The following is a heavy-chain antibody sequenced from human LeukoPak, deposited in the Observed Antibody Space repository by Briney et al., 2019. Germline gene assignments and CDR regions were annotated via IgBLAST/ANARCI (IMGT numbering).Heavy chain of an antibody. V-gene: IGHV4-61*01. J-gene: IGHJ4*02. CDR1: GGSISSSSYY. Sequence: SETLSLTCTVSGGSISSSSYYWSWIRQPPGKGLEWIGYVYYSGSTEYNPSLRSRVTISLEMSKHQFSLNLTSVTAADTAVYYCASNTGTVFDYWGQGALVTVSS. CDR3: ASNTGTVFDY. D-gene: IGHD1/OR15-1a*01. CDR2: VYYSGST.